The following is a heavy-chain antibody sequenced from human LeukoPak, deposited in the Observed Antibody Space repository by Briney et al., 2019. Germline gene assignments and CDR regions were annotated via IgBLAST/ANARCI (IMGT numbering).Heavy chain of an antibody. V-gene: IGHV3-48*04. J-gene: IGHJ5*02. D-gene: IGHD6-6*01. Sequence: GGSLRLSCAASGFTFSSYGMHWVRQAPGKGLEWVSYISSSGSAMYYTDSVKGRFTISRDNAKNSLYLQMNSLRAEDTAVYYCARDLGGSSSSAWFDPWGQGTLVTVSS. CDR3: ARDLGGSSSSAWFDP. CDR1: GFTFSSYG. CDR2: ISSSGSAM.